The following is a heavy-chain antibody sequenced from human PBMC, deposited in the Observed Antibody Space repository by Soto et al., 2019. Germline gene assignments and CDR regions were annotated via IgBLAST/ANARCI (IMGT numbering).Heavy chain of an antibody. CDR1: GYTFTSYG. CDR2: ISAYNGNT. CDR3: AGAHLSITIFVVVIRNLAY. D-gene: IGHD3-3*01. Sequence: QVQLVQSGAEVKKPGASVKVSCKASGYTFTSYGISWVRQAPGQGLEWMGWISAYNGNTNYAQKLQGRVTMTTDTTTSTAYMELRSLRSDDTAVYYCAGAHLSITIFVVVIRNLAYWGQGTLVTVSS. V-gene: IGHV1-18*01. J-gene: IGHJ4*02.